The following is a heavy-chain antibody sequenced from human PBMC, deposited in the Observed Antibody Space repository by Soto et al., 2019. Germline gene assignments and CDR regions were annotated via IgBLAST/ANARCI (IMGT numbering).Heavy chain of an antibody. CDR3: ARVARRIVVVVAASFFDY. J-gene: IGHJ4*02. CDR1: GYTFTSYG. V-gene: IGHV1-18*01. D-gene: IGHD2-15*01. CDR2: ISAYNGNT. Sequence: ASVKVSCKASGYTFTSYGISWVRQAPGQGLESMGWISAYNGNTNYAQKLQGRVTMTTDTSTSTAYMELRSLRSDDTAVYYCARVARRIVVVVAASFFDYWGQGTLVTVSS.